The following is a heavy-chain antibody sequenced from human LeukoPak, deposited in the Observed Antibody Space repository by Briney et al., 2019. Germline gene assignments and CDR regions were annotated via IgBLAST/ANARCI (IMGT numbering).Heavy chain of an antibody. J-gene: IGHJ4*02. D-gene: IGHD4/OR15-4a*01. V-gene: IGHV4-34*01. CDR2: INHSGST. CDR1: NGSLSEYN. Sequence: SETLSLTCAVYNGSLSEYNWSWIRQPPGKGLEWIGEINHSGSTTYNPSLQSRVTMSVDTSKNQFSLEVSSVTAADTAVYYCAGWNAHYHFFDYWVPGIPLTVSS. CDR3: AGWNAHYHFFDY.